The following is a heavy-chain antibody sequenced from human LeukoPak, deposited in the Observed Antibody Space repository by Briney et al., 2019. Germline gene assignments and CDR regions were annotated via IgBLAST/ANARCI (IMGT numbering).Heavy chain of an antibody. J-gene: IGHJ5*02. CDR2: INHRGST. CDR3: ARFGYGSGSYNWFDP. Sequence: PSETLSLTCAVYGGSFSVYYWTWIRQPPGKGLEWIGEINHRGSTNHNLSLKSRVTISVDTSKNQFSLKLSSVTAADTAVYYCARFGYGSGSYNWFDPWGQGTLVTVSS. CDR1: GGSFSVYY. V-gene: IGHV4-34*01. D-gene: IGHD3-10*01.